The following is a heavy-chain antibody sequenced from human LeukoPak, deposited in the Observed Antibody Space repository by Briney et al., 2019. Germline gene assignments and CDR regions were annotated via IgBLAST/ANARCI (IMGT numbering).Heavy chain of an antibody. V-gene: IGHV1-18*01. D-gene: IGHD5-24*01. J-gene: IGHJ4*02. CDR3: GRVDMATNKDY. CDR2: ISAYNGDT. CDR1: GYTFTSHS. Sequence: PVASVKVSCKPSGYTFTSHSITWVRQAPGQGLEWMGWISAYNGDTRYAQKLQGRVTMTTDTSTSTGYMELRSLRSDDTAVYYCGRVDMATNKDYWGQGTLVTVSS.